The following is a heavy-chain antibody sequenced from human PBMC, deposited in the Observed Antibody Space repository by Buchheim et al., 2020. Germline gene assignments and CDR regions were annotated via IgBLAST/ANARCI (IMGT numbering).Heavy chain of an antibody. CDR3: GAEVGSREFDN. CDR2: ISYDGSYK. CDR1: GFTFSSHA. J-gene: IGHJ4*02. Sequence: QVQLVESGGGVVQPGRSLRLSCAASGFTFSSHAMHWVRQPPGKGLEWVAIISYDGSYKDYPDSVKGRFTVSRDNFQNVLFLQMNSLRAEDTAVYYCGAEVGSREFDNWGQGTL. V-gene: IGHV3-30*03. D-gene: IGHD2-2*01.